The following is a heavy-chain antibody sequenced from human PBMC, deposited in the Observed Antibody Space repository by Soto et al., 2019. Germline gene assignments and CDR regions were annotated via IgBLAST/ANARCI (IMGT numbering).Heavy chain of an antibody. CDR2: IYYSGST. Sequence: SETLSLTCTVSGGSISSGGYYWSWIRQHPGKGLEWIGYIYYSGSTYYNPSLKSRVTISVDTSKNQFSLKLSSVTAADTAVYYCARYSPVVVPAADYDFWSGYYSQKTYFDYWGQGTLVTVSS. CDR1: GGSISSGGYY. J-gene: IGHJ4*02. V-gene: IGHV4-31*03. CDR3: ARYSPVVVPAADYDFWSGYYSQKTYFDY. D-gene: IGHD3-3*01.